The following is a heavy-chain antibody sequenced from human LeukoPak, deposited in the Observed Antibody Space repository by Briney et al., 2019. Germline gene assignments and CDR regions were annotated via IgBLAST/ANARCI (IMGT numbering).Heavy chain of an antibody. D-gene: IGHD2-2*01. J-gene: IGHJ5*02. CDR2: IYHSGST. CDR1: GGSISSYY. CDR3: ARDEALNYCSSTSCYGS. Sequence: PSETLSLTCTVSGGSISSYYWSWIRQPPGKGLEWIGYIYHSGSTYYNPSLKSRVTISVDRSKNQFSLKLSSVTAADTAVYYCARDEALNYCSSTSCYGSWGQGTLVTVSS. V-gene: IGHV4-59*12.